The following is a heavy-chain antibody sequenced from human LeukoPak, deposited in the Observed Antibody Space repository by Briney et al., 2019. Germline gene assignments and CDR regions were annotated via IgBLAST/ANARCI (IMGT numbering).Heavy chain of an antibody. J-gene: IGHJ4*02. V-gene: IGHV3-73*01. CDR2: IRSKANSYAT. D-gene: IGHD2-8*02. CDR3: TTGPRGVSRGLPWDD. CDR1: GFTFSGSA. Sequence: PAGGSLKLSCAASGFTFSGSAMHWVRQASGKGLEWVGRIRSKANSYATAYAASVKGRFTISRDDSKNTAYLQMNSLKTEDTAVYYCTTGPRGVSRGLPWDDWGQGTLVTVSS.